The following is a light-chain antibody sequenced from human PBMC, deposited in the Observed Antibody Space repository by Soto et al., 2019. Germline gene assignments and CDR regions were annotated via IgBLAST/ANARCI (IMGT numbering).Light chain of an antibody. CDR2: DAS. CDR3: QHRANWPLT. V-gene: IGKV3-11*01. CDR1: QSVGSY. Sequence: EIVLTQSPATLSLSPGERATLSCRASQSVGSYLAWYQQKAGQAPRLLIYDASNRATGIPARFSGSGSATDFTLTISSLEPEDFAVYYCQHRANWPLTFGGGTKVEIK. J-gene: IGKJ4*01.